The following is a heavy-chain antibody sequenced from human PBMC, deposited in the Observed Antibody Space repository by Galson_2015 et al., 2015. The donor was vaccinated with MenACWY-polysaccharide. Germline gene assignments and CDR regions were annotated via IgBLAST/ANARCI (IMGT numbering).Heavy chain of an antibody. V-gene: IGHV3-74*01. CDR2: INADGSAT. J-gene: IGHJ5*02. CDR3: TKAGAKYCRGSSCYFNWFDP. D-gene: IGHD2-15*01. CDR1: GFSFSTYW. Sequence: SLRLSCEAYGFSFSTYWMHWVRHAPGKGLVWVSRINADGSATDYADSVRGRVTISRDNAKNSLYLELNSLRAEDTAVYYCTKAGAKYCRGSSCYFNWFDPWGQGTLVTVSS.